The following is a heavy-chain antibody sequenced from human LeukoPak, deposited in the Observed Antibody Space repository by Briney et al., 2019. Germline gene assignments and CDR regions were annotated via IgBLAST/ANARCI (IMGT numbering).Heavy chain of an antibody. CDR1: GGTFSSYA. D-gene: IGHD3-22*01. CDR2: IIPIFGTA. Sequence: GASVKVSCKASGGTFSSYAISWVRQAPGQGLEWMGGIIPIFGTANYAQKFQGRVTITADESTSTAYMELSSLRSEDTAVYYCAANYYDSSGYCYYWGQEPWSPSPQ. V-gene: IGHV1-69*13. CDR3: AANYYDSSGYCYY. J-gene: IGHJ4*01.